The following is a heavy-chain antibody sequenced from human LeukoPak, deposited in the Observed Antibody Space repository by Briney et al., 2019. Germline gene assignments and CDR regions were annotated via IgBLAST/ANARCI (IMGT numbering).Heavy chain of an antibody. CDR2: ISAYNGNT. D-gene: IGHD6-19*01. CDR1: GYTFTNYG. J-gene: IGHJ4*02. CDR3: ARVLKLNLRSGWYPLSLGPDPHFDY. Sequence: ASVKVSCKASGYTFTNYGFSWVRQAPGQGLEWMGWISAYNGNTNYAQKLQGRVTMTTDTSTSTAYMELRGLRSDDTAVYYCARVLKLNLRSGWYPLSLGPDPHFDYWGQGTLVTVSS. V-gene: IGHV1-18*01.